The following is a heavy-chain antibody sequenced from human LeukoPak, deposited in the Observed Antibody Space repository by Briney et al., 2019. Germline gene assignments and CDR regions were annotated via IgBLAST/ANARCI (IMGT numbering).Heavy chain of an antibody. J-gene: IGHJ3*02. CDR1: GYRFTSYW. V-gene: IGHV5-51*01. Sequence: GESLKISCKGSGYRFTSYWIGWVRHMPRKGLEWMGIIYPGDSDTRYSPSFQGQVTISADKSISNAYLQWSSLKASDTAMYYCARHTEEVATIKVSAFDIWGQGTMVTVSS. CDR2: IYPGDSDT. D-gene: IGHD5-24*01. CDR3: ARHTEEVATIKVSAFDI.